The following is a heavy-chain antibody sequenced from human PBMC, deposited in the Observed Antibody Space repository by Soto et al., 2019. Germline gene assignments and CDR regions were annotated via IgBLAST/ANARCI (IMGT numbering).Heavy chain of an antibody. Sequence: EVQLVESGGDLVQPGGSLRLSCAASGFTFSSHWMHWVRRVPGKGLVWVSHINTDGGITGYADSVKGRLTISRDNAKNTLYLQRNGLRGEDTSVYYCTREAGYCSRTSCYRRAFDSWGQGTMVTVSS. V-gene: IGHV3-74*01. J-gene: IGHJ3*02. CDR1: GFTFSSHW. D-gene: IGHD2-2*01. CDR3: TREAGYCSRTSCYRRAFDS. CDR2: INTDGGIT.